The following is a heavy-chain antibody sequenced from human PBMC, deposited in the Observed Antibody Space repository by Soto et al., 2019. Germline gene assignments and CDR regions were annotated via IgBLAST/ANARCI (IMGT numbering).Heavy chain of an antibody. CDR3: ARVGVLLWFGELLDYYYYGMDV. CDR1: GGSISSSNW. CDR2: IYHSGST. V-gene: IGHV4-4*02. J-gene: IGHJ6*02. Sequence: KASETLSLTCAVSGGSISSSNWWSWVRQPPGKGLEWIGEIYHSGSTNYNPSLKSRVTISVDKSKNQFSLKLSSVTAADTAVYYCARVGVLLWFGELLDYYYYGMDVWGQGTTVTVSS. D-gene: IGHD3-10*01.